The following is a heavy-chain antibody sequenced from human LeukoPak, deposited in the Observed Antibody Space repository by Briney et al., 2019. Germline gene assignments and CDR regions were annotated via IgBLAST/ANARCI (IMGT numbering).Heavy chain of an antibody. Sequence: SETLSLTCTVSGGSISSYYWSWIRQSPGKGLEWIGYIYYSGSTNYNPSLKSRVTISVDTSKNQFSLKLSSVTAADTAVYYCARATSSVRQLVQWGQGTLVTVSS. CDR3: ARATSSVRQLVQ. CDR1: GGSISSYY. V-gene: IGHV4-59*01. D-gene: IGHD6-13*01. CDR2: IYYSGST. J-gene: IGHJ1*01.